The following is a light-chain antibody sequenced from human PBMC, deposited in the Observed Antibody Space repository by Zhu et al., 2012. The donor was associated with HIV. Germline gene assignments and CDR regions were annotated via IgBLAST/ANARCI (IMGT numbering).Light chain of an antibody. J-gene: IGKJ2*01. V-gene: IGKV1-5*03. CDR2: EAS. CDR1: QSVYKW. Sequence: DIQMTQSPSTLSASVGDRVTITCRASQSVYKWLAWYQQKPDKAPKLLIYEASNLETGVPSRFSGSGSGTEFTLIISSLQPDDFATYSCQQYYTPSYTFGQGTKLQIK. CDR3: QQYYTPSYT.